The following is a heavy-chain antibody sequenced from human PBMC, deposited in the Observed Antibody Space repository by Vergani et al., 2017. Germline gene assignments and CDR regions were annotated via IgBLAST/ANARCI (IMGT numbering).Heavy chain of an antibody. CDR1: GFTFSSYS. CDR2: ISSSSSYI. D-gene: IGHD6-13*01. V-gene: IGHV3-21*04. CDR3: ARGLDSSSWSDFDY. J-gene: IGHJ4*02. Sequence: EVQLVESGGGLVKPGGSLRLSCAASGFTFSSYSMNWVRQAPGKGLEWVSSISSSSSYIDYADSVKGRFTISRDNAKNSLYLQMNSLRAEDTAVYYCARGLDSSSWSDFDYWGQGTLVTVSS.